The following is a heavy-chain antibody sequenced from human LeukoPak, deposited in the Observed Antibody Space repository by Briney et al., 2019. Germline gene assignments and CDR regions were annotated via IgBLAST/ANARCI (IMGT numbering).Heavy chain of an antibody. D-gene: IGHD2-8*01. Sequence: ASVKVSCKASGYNFISYYMHWVRQAPGQGLEWMGIINPSGGSTSYAQKFQDRVTMTRDTSTSTVYMELSSLKSEDAAVYYCAREDVVLVDAVRYYYYGMDVWGQGTTVTVSS. CDR1: GYNFISYY. CDR2: INPSGGST. J-gene: IGHJ6*02. CDR3: AREDVVLVDAVRYYYYGMDV. V-gene: IGHV1-46*01.